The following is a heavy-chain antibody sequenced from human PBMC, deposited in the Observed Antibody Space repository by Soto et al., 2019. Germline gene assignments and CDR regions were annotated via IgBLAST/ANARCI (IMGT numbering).Heavy chain of an antibody. J-gene: IGHJ4*02. CDR2: ISYTGTT. CDR3: ARDPGGYCSTTSCLPFDY. CDR1: GGSVSSGSYY. D-gene: IGHD2-2*01. V-gene: IGHV4-61*01. Sequence: SETLSLTCTVSGGSVSSGSYYWSWLRQPPGQGLEWIGHISYTGTTDSNPSLKSRVTLSVDTSTNQFSLKLTSVTAADTAIYYCARDPGGYCSTTSCLPFDYWGQGTLVTVSS.